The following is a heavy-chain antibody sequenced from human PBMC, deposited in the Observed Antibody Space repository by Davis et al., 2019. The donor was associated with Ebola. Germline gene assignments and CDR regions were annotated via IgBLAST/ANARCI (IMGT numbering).Heavy chain of an antibody. V-gene: IGHV4-34*01. CDR1: GGSFSGYY. CDR2: INHSGST. Sequence: SETLSLICAVYGGSFSGYYWSWIRQPPGKGLEWIGEINHSGSTNYNPSLKSRVTISVDTSKNQFSLKLSPVTAADTAVYYCARDAPPTWNYYYGMDVWGQGTTVTVSS. J-gene: IGHJ6*02. D-gene: IGHD1-1*01. CDR3: ARDAPPTWNYYYGMDV.